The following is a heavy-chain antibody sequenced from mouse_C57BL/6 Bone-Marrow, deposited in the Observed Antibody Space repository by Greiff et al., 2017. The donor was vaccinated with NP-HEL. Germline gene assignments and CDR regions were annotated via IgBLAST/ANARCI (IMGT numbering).Heavy chain of an antibody. D-gene: IGHD2-4*01. J-gene: IGHJ3*01. CDR2: IYPGSGST. V-gene: IGHV1-55*01. Sequence: QVQLQQPGAELVKPGASVKMSCKASGYTFTSYWITWVKQRPGQGLEWIGDIYPGSGSTNYNEKFKSKATLTVDTSSSTAYMQLSSLTSEDSAVYDCARYDIYYDYLPRFAYWGQGTLVTVSA. CDR3: ARYDIYYDYLPRFAY. CDR1: GYTFTSYW.